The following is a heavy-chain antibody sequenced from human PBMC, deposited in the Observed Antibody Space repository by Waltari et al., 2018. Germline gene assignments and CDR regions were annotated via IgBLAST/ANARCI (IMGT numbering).Heavy chain of an antibody. CDR1: GGSFSGYY. CDR3: ARDIIVVVPAAMRRAPFYYYGMDV. CDR2: INHSGST. J-gene: IGHJ6*02. D-gene: IGHD2-2*01. Sequence: QVQLQQWGAGLLKPSETLSLTCAVYGGSFSGYYWRWIRQPPGKGPAWNGEINHSGSTNYNPSLKSRVTISVDTSKNQFSLKLSSVTAADTAVYYCARDIIVVVPAAMRRAPFYYYGMDVWGQGTTVTVSS. V-gene: IGHV4-34*01.